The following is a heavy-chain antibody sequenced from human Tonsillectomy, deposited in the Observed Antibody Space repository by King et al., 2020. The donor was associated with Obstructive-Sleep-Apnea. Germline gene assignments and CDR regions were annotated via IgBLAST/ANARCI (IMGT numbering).Heavy chain of an antibody. CDR1: GYTFTDYY. D-gene: IGHD3-10*01. J-gene: IGHJ4*02. CDR2: INPKSGGA. Sequence: QLVQSGAEVKKPGASVKVSCKASGYTFTDYYLHWVRLAPGQGLEWMGWINPKSGGANSAKNFQGRVTMTRDTSISTAYMDLSRLRSDDTAVYYCAIWLSGYFDYWGQGTLVTVSS. V-gene: IGHV1-2*02. CDR3: AIWLSGYFDY.